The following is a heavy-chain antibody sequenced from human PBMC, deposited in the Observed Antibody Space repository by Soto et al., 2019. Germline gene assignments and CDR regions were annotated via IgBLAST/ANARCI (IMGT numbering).Heavy chain of an antibody. V-gene: IGHV3-7*01. CDR2: IKQDGNEK. Sequence: EVQLVDSGGALVQPGESLRLSCAASGFTFSDYLMTWVRQAPGKGLEWVATIKQDGNEKYNVDSVKGRFNISRDNAKNSLYLQLNALRAEDTAVYYCAIGHWLGKWGQGTLVTVSS. CDR3: AIGHWLGK. CDR1: GFTFSDYL. J-gene: IGHJ4*02. D-gene: IGHD6-19*01.